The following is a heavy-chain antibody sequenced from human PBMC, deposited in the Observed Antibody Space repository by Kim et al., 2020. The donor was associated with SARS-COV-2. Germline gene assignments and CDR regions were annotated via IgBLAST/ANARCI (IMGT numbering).Heavy chain of an antibody. V-gene: IGHV4-59*01. CDR1: GGSISSYY. CDR2: IYYSGST. Sequence: SETLSLTCTVSGGSISSYYWSWIRQPPGKGLEWIGYIYYSGSTNYNPSLKSRVTISVDTSKNQFSLKLSSVTAADTAVYYCARGVLDVSHYYYYGMDVWGQGTTVTVSS. CDR3: ARGVLDVSHYYYYGMDV. J-gene: IGHJ6*02.